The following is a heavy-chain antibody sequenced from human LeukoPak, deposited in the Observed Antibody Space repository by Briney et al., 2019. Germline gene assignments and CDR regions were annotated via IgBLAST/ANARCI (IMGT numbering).Heavy chain of an antibody. CDR2: ISSSSYI. J-gene: IGHJ4*02. V-gene: IGHV3-21*01. Sequence: PGGSLRLSCAASGFTFSSYSMNWVRQAPGKGLEWVSSISSSSYIYYADSVKGRFTISRDNAKNSLYLQMNSLRAEDTAVYYCARHPNYDFWSGYPDYWGQGTLVTVSS. CDR3: ARHPNYDFWSGYPDY. D-gene: IGHD3-3*01. CDR1: GFTFSSYS.